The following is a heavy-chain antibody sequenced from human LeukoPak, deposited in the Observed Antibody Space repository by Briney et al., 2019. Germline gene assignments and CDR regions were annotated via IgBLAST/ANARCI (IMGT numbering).Heavy chain of an antibody. Sequence: GGSLRLSCAASGYIFSSYAMHWVRQAPGKGLEWVANIKQDGSEKYYVDSVKGRFTISRDNAKNSLYLQMNSLRAEDTAVYYCARVGDDFWSGYPVDYWGQGTLVTVSS. CDR3: ARVGDDFWSGYPVDY. D-gene: IGHD3-3*01. CDR2: IKQDGSEK. J-gene: IGHJ4*02. V-gene: IGHV3-7*01. CDR1: GYIFSSYA.